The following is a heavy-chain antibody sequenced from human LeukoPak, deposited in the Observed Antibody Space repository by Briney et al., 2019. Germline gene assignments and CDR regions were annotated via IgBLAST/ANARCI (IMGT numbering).Heavy chain of an antibody. CDR1: GYSISSGYY. CDR3: ARGDYYDDSGYLHY. V-gene: IGHV4-38-2*01. J-gene: IGHJ4*02. D-gene: IGHD3-22*01. CDR2: IYHSGST. Sequence: SETLSLTCAVSGYSISSGYYWGWIRQPPGKGLEWIGSIYHSGSTYYNPSLKSRVTISVDTSKNQFSLNLSSVTAADTAVYYCARGDYYDDSGYLHYWGQGTLVTVPS.